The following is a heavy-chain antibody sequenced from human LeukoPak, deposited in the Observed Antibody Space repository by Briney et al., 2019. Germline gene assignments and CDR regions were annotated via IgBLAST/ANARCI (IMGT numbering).Heavy chain of an antibody. CDR2: ISASGGST. V-gene: IGHV3-23*01. CDR3: AKDPNGDYVGAFDM. CDR1: GFTFSSYA. D-gene: IGHD4-17*01. J-gene: IGHJ3*02. Sequence: GGSLRLSCAVSGFTFSSYAMSWVRQAPGRGLEWVSGISASGGSTYYADSVKGRLTIFRDNSKNTLNLQMNSLRAEDTAVYYCAKDPNGDYVGAFDMRGQGTLVTVSS.